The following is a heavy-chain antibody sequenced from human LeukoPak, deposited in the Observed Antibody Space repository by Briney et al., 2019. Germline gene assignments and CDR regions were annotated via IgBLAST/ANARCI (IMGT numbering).Heavy chain of an antibody. Sequence: PSETLSLTCTVSGGSMSSSGQYWGWIRQSPVKGLEWIGSIYYSGSTYYNPSLKSRVTISVDTPKNQFSLELRSVTAADTAIYYCARNMTAISRLDVFDIWGPGTMVTVS. D-gene: IGHD2-21*02. CDR3: ARNMTAISRLDVFDI. CDR2: IYYSGST. CDR1: GGSMSSSGQY. V-gene: IGHV4-39*01. J-gene: IGHJ3*02.